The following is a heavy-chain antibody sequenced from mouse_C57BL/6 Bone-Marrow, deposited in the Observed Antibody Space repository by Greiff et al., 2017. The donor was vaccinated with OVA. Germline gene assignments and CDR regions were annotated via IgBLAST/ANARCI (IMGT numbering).Heavy chain of an antibody. CDR1: GYAFSSSW. D-gene: IGHD4-1*01. Sequence: QVQLQQSGPELVKPGASVKISCKTSGYAFSSSWMNWVKQRPGKGLEWIGRIYPGDGDTNYNGKFKGKATLTADKSSSTAYMQLSSLTSEDSAVYFCARVGPVYFDDWGQGTTLTVSS. CDR3: ARVGPVYFDD. V-gene: IGHV1-82*01. J-gene: IGHJ2*01. CDR2: IYPGDGDT.